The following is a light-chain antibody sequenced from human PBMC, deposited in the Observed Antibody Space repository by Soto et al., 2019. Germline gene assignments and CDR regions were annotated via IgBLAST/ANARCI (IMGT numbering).Light chain of an antibody. CDR3: QTWGTGIVV. CDR2: FNSDGSH. Sequence: QLVLTQSPSASASLGASVKLTCTLSSGHSSYAIAWHQQQPEKGPRYLMKFNSDGSHSKGDGIPDRFSGSSSGAERYLTISSLQSGDEADYYCQTWGTGIVVFGGGTKVTVL. J-gene: IGLJ2*01. V-gene: IGLV4-69*01. CDR1: SGHSSYA.